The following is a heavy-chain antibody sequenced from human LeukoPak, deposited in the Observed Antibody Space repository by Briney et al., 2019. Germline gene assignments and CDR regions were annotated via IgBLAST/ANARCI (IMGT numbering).Heavy chain of an antibody. CDR3: ARAYCSSTSCHDTDWYFDL. Sequence: SETLSLTCAVYGGSFSGYYWSWIRQPPGKGLEWIGEINHSGSTNYNPSLKSRVTISVDTSKNQFSLKLSSVTAADTAVYYCARAYCSSTSCHDTDWYFDLWGRGTLVTVSS. V-gene: IGHV4-34*01. J-gene: IGHJ2*01. CDR2: INHSGST. CDR1: GGSFSGYY. D-gene: IGHD2-2*01.